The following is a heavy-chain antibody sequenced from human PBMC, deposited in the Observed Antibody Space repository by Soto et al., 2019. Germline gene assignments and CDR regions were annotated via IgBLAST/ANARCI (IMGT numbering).Heavy chain of an antibody. Sequence: SETLSLTCTVSGGSVSSSSFLWGWIRQSPGKELEWIGSIYYSGTTYYNPSLKSRVTISVDTSKNQFSLKLSSVTAADTAVYYCARRIQLWFRAYYYYGMDVWGQGTTVT. CDR3: ARRIQLWFRAYYYYGMDV. J-gene: IGHJ6*02. V-gene: IGHV4-39*01. CDR1: GGSVSSSSFL. D-gene: IGHD5-18*01. CDR2: IYYSGTT.